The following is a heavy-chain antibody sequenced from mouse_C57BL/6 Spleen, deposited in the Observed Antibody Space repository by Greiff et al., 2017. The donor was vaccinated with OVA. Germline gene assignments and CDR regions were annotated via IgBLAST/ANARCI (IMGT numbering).Heavy chain of an antibody. J-gene: IGHJ1*03. Sequence: VQLQQSGAELVRPGASVKLSCTASGFNIKDDYMHWVKQRPEQGLEWIGWIDPENGDTEYASKFQGKAPITADTSSNAAYLQLSSLTSEDTAVYYCTRGTGTVWYFDVWGTGTTVTVSS. CDR2: IDPENGDT. CDR3: TRGTGTVWYFDV. V-gene: IGHV14-4*01. D-gene: IGHD4-1*01. CDR1: GFNIKDDY.